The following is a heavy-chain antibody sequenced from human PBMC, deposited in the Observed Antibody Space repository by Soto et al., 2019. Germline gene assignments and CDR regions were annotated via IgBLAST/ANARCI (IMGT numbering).Heavy chain of an antibody. CDR2: INPNSGGT. D-gene: IGHD3-22*01. J-gene: IGHJ4*02. Sequence: ASVKVSCKASGYTFTGYYMHWVRQAPGQGLEWMGWINPNSGGTNYAQKFQGWVTMTRDTSASTAYMELSSLRSEDTAVYYCARNYYDSCGLDSWGQGTLVTVSS. CDR1: GYTFTGYY. CDR3: ARNYYDSCGLDS. V-gene: IGHV1-2*04.